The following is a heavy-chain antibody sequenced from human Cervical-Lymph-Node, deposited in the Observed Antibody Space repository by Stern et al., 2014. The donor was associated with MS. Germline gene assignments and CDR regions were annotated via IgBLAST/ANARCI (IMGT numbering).Heavy chain of an antibody. CDR2: IVVGRGNT. Sequence: QMQLVQSGPEVKKPGTSVKVSCKASGFTFTSSAVQWVRQARGQRLEWIGWIVVGRGNTNYAQKFQERVTITRDMSTSTAYMELSSLRSEDTAVYYCAANGDSTQGAYYYGMDVWGQGTTVTVSS. CDR3: AANGDSTQGAYYYGMDV. J-gene: IGHJ6*02. CDR1: GFTFTSSA. D-gene: IGHD2-2*01. V-gene: IGHV1-58*01.